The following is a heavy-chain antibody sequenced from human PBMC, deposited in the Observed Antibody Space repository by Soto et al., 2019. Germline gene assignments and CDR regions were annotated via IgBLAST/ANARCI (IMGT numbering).Heavy chain of an antibody. D-gene: IGHD7-27*01. CDR3: ARDLSWGSNWYYYMDV. CDR2: IKTKSSGGTT. V-gene: IGHV3-15*01. CDR1: GFAFSDAS. J-gene: IGHJ6*03. Sequence: PGGSLRLSCAASGFAFSDASMSWVRQAPGKGLEWVGRIKTKSSGGTTDYAAPVKGRFTISRDDSKNTVYLQMDSLKAEDTAVYYCARDLSWGSNWYYYMDVWGKGTTVTVS.